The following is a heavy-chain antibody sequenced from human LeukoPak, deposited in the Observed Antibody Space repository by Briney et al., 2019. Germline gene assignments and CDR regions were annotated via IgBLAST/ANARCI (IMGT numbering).Heavy chain of an antibody. Sequence: PGGSLRLSCAASGFTFSSYSMNWVRQAPGKGLEWVSSISSSSSYIYFAGSVKGRFTISRDNARNSLYLQMNSLRAEDTAVYYCARGYSNYGYAFDIWGQGTMVTVSS. CDR2: ISSSSSYI. J-gene: IGHJ3*02. D-gene: IGHD4-11*01. CDR3: ARGYSNYGYAFDI. CDR1: GFTFSSYS. V-gene: IGHV3-21*01.